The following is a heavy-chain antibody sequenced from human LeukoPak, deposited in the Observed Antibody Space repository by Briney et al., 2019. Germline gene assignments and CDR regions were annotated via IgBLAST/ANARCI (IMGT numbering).Heavy chain of an antibody. CDR1: GGSISSSSYY. CDR3: AKESLRLNY. Sequence: ETLSLTCTVSGGSISSSSYYWGWIRQAPGKGLEWVSAISGSGGSTYYADSVKGRFTISRDNSKNTLYLQMNSLRAEDTAVYYCAKESLRLNYWGQGTLVTVSS. D-gene: IGHD5-12*01. V-gene: IGHV3-23*01. J-gene: IGHJ4*02. CDR2: ISGSGGST.